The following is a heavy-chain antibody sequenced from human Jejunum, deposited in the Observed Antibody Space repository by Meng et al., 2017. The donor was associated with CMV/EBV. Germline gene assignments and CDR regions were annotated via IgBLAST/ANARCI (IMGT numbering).Heavy chain of an antibody. V-gene: IGHV3-23*01. CDR2: LSCRDGST. CDR1: TFRNSA. J-gene: IGHJ4*02. CDR3: AKGNVLVPAVEDHFDY. D-gene: IGHD2-2*01. Sequence: TFRNSALSSLRPPPGTWLACVSALSCRDGSTFYSDSVKGRFTISSDNSKNTLYLQMNSLRAEDTALSYCAKGNVLVPAVEDHFDYWGQGTLVTVSS.